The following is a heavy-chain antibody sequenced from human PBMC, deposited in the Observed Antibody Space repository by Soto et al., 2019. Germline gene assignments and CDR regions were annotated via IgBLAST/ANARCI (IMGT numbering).Heavy chain of an antibody. CDR3: ARDLVVVPAATSFDY. D-gene: IGHD2-2*01. V-gene: IGHV1-18*01. J-gene: IGHJ4*02. CDR2: ISAYNGNT. CDR1: GYTFTSYG. Sequence: QVQLVQSGAEVKKPGASVKVSCKASGYTFTSYGISWVRQAPGQGLEWMGWISAYNGNTNYAQKLQGRATMTTDTSTSTAYMELRSLRSDDTAVYYCARDLVVVPAATSFDYWGQGTLVTVSS.